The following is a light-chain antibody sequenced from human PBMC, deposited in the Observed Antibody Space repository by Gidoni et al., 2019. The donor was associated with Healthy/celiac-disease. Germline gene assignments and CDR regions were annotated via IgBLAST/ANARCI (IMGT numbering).Light chain of an antibody. CDR3: QQYNSFPYT. Sequence: IQMTQSPSNLSASVGDRVTITCRASQSISSWLAWYQQKPGKAPKLLIYKASSLESGVPSRFSGSGSGTEFTLTISSLQPDDFATYYCQQYNSFPYTFGQGTKLEIK. CDR2: KAS. CDR1: QSISSW. J-gene: IGKJ2*01. V-gene: IGKV1-5*03.